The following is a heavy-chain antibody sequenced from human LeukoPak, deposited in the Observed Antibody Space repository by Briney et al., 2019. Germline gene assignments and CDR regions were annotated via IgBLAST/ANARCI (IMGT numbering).Heavy chain of an antibody. V-gene: IGHV3-30*02. CDR2: IRDDGSNK. CDR3: AKDRGYSYGSPDY. J-gene: IGHJ4*02. CDR1: GFTFSSYG. D-gene: IGHD5-18*01. Sequence: PGGSLRLSCAASGFTFSSYGMHWGRQAPGKGLEWVAFIRDDGSNKYYADSVKGRFTISRDNSKNTLYLQMNSLRAEDTAVYYCAKDRGYSYGSPDYWGQGTLVTVSS.